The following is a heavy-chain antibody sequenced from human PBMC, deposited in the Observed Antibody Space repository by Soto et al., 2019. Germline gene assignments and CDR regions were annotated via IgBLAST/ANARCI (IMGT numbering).Heavy chain of an antibody. CDR3: ARDRVFQV. J-gene: IGHJ6*02. V-gene: IGHV4-31*11. CDR2: IFSGGIT. CDR1: GDSISSGAHY. Sequence: PSETLSLTCAVSGDSISSGAHYWTWIRQHPGRGLEWIGYIFSGGITHYNPSLQSRVVISLDTSNNQFSLMLTSVTAADTAVYYCARDRVFQVWGQGTTVTV. D-gene: IGHD3-10*01.